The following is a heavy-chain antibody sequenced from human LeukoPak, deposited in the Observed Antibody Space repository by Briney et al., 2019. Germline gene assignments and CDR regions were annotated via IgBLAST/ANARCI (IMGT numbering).Heavy chain of an antibody. CDR2: ISGSGGST. V-gene: IGHV3-23*01. CDR1: GFTFSSYA. D-gene: IGHD3-22*01. J-gene: IGHJ3*02. Sequence: GGSLSLSCAASGFTFSSYAMSWVRQAPGKGLEWVSAISGSGGSTYYADSVKGRFTISRDNSKNTLYLQMNSLRAEDTAVYYCATIRPNDISGYYHAFDIWGQGTMVTVSS. CDR3: ATIRPNDISGYYHAFDI.